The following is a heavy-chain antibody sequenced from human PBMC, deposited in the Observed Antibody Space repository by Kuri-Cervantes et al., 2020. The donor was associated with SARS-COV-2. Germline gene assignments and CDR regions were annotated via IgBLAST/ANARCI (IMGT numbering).Heavy chain of an antibody. CDR2: FDPEDGET. J-gene: IGHJ1*01. CDR3: ARDRYCASTTCSLSP. Sequence: ASVKVSCKVSGYTLTELSMHWVRQAPGKGLEWMGGFDPEDGETIYAQKLQGRVTMTTDTSTSTAYMELRSLRSDDTAVYFCARDRYCASTTCSLSPWGQGTLVTASS. V-gene: IGHV1-24*01. CDR1: GYTLTELS. D-gene: IGHD2-2*01.